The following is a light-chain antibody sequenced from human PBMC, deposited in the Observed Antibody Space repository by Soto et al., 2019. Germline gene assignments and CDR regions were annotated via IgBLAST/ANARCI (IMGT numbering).Light chain of an antibody. V-gene: IGLV2-14*01. J-gene: IGLJ1*01. CDR3: NSYTTNRIYV. CDR1: SSDVGAYNY. Sequence: QSALTQPASVSGSPGQSIAISCTGTSSDVGAYNYVSWYQQHPGKAPKLMIYEVNKRPSGVSYRFSGSKSGNTASLTISGLQAEDEADYYCNSYTTNRIYVFGPGTKVTVL. CDR2: EVN.